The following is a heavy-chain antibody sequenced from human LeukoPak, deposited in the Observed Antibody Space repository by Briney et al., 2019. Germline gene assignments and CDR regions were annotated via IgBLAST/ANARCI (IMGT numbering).Heavy chain of an antibody. D-gene: IGHD3-10*01. CDR1: GGSISSGGYY. Sequence: SQTPSLTCTVSGGSISSGGYYWSWIRQHPGTGLEWIGYIYYSGSTYYNPSLKSRVTISVDTSKNQFSLKLSSVTAADTAVYYCAREGYGSGITAFDIWGQGTMVTVSS. CDR3: AREGYGSGITAFDI. V-gene: IGHV4-31*03. CDR2: IYYSGST. J-gene: IGHJ3*02.